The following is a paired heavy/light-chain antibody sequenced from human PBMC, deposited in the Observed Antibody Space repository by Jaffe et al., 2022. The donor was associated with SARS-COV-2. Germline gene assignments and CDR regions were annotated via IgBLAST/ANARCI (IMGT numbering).Heavy chain of an antibody. CDR2: ISYDGSNK. Sequence: QVQLVESGGGVVQPGRSLRLSCAASGFTFSSYGMHWVRQAPGKGLEWVAVISYDGSNKYYADSVKGRFTISRDNSKNTLYLQMNSLRAEDTAVYYCAKDVGYFLELLLGYKGYYGMDVWGQGTTVTVSS. J-gene: IGHJ6*02. CDR3: AKDVGYFLELLLGYKGYYGMDV. V-gene: IGHV3-30*18. D-gene: IGHD1-7*01. CDR1: GFTFSSYG.
Light chain of an antibody. CDR1: SGSVSTSYY. V-gene: IGLV8-61*01. CDR2: STN. Sequence: QTVVTQEPSFSVSPGGTVTLTCGLSSGSVSTSYYPSWYQQTPGQAPRTLIYSTNTRSSGVPDRFSGSILGNKAALTITGAQADDESDYYCVLYMGSGTNWVFGGGTKLTVL. J-gene: IGLJ3*02. CDR3: VLYMGSGTNWV.